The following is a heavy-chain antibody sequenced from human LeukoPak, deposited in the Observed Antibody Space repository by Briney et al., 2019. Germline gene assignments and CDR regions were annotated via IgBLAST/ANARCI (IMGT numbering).Heavy chain of an antibody. Sequence: SETLSLTCTVSGGSISSSSYYWGRIRQPPGKGLEWIGSICYSGSTYYNPSLKSRVTISVDTSKNQFSLRLSSVTAADTAVYCCARRDDAFDIWGQGTMVTVSS. V-gene: IGHV4-39*01. CDR2: ICYSGST. CDR1: GGSISSSSYY. CDR3: ARRDDAFDI. J-gene: IGHJ3*02.